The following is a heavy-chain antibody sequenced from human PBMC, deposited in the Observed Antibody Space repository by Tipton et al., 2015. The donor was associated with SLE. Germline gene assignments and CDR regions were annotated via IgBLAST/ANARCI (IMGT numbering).Heavy chain of an antibody. V-gene: IGHV4-39*07. D-gene: IGHD3-3*01. J-gene: IGHJ6*03. Sequence: TLSLTCTVSGGSISSSSYYWSWIRQPPGRGLEWIGEINHSGSSDYNPSLKSRVTISVDTSKNQISLKVSSVTDADTAVYYCARVATIFGVRTPFMDVWGKGTTVTVSS. CDR2: INHSGSS. CDR3: ARVATIFGVRTPFMDV. CDR1: GGSISSSSYY.